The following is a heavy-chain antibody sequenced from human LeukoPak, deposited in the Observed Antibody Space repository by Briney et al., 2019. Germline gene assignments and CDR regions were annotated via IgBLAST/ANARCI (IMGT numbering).Heavy chain of an antibody. D-gene: IGHD3-10*01. J-gene: IGHJ6*02. CDR1: GFTFSSYA. CDR3: AKDSPVYYGSSYYYYGMDV. Sequence: PGGSLRLSCAASGFTFSSYAMSWVRQAPGKGLERVSAISGSGGSTYYADSVKGRFTISRDNSKNTLYLQMNSLRAEDTAVYYCAKDSPVYYGSSYYYYGMDVWGQGTTVTVSS. CDR2: ISGSGGST. V-gene: IGHV3-23*01.